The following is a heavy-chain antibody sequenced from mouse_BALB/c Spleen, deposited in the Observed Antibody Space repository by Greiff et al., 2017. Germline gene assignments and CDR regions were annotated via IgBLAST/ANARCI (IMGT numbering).Heavy chain of an antibody. CDR2: ISSGGGST. V-gene: IGHV5-12-1*01. CDR3: ARHGITGGFAY. Sequence: EVMLVESGGGLVKPGGSLKLSCAASGFAFSSYDMSWVRQTPEKRLEWVAYISSGGGSTYYPDTVKGRFTIARDNAKNTLYLQMSSLKSEDTAMYYCARHGITGGFAYWGQGTLVTVSA. D-gene: IGHD2-4*01. CDR1: GFAFSSYD. J-gene: IGHJ3*01.